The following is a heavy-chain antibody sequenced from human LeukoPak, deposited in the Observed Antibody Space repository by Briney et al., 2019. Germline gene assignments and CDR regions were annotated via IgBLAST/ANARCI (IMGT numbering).Heavy chain of an antibody. Sequence: PGGSLRLSCAASGFTLSNYGMHWVRQAPGKGLEWVAVISYDGSNKYYADSVKGRFTISRDNSKNTLYLQMNSLRAEDMALYYCAKGGGGTNYYYMDVWGKGTTVTVSS. J-gene: IGHJ6*03. D-gene: IGHD1-1*01. V-gene: IGHV3-30*18. CDR2: ISYDGSNK. CDR1: GFTLSNYG. CDR3: AKGGGGTNYYYMDV.